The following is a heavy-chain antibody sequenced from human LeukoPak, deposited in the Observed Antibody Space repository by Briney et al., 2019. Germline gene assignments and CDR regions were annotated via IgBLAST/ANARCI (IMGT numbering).Heavy chain of an antibody. J-gene: IGHJ4*02. CDR3: AKDLDSSSWYGSLH. CDR2: ISSSGSTI. CDR1: GFTFSDYY. Sequence: PGGSLRLSCAASGFTFSDYYMSWIRQAPGKGLEWVSYISSSGSTIYYADSVKGRFTISRDNAKNSLYLQMNSLRAEDTAVYYCAKDLDSSSWYGSLHWGQGTLVTVSS. D-gene: IGHD6-13*01. V-gene: IGHV3-11*01.